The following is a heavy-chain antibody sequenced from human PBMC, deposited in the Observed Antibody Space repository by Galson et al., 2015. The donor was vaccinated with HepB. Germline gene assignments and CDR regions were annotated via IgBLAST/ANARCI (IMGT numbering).Heavy chain of an antibody. CDR1: GGTFSSYA. CDR3: AREGRLNGQRYYGMDV. D-gene: IGHD1-1*01. Sequence: SVKVSCKASGGTFSSYAISWVRQAPGQGLEWMGRIIPILGIANYAQKFQGRVTITADKSTSTAYMELSSLRSEDTAVYYCAREGRLNGQRYYGMDVWGQGTTVTVSS. V-gene: IGHV1-69*04. CDR2: IIPILGIA. J-gene: IGHJ6*02.